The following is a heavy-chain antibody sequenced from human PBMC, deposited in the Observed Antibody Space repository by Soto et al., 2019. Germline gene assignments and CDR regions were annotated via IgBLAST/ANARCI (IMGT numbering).Heavy chain of an antibody. CDR2: IYYNGET. Sequence: SETLSLTCTVSGVSIRASSYYWGWIRQPPGKGLEWIGTIYYNGETFYHPSLKSRITMSIHTSKNQFSLNMTSVTAADTAVYYCARHGAYWGQGTLVTVSS. D-gene: IGHD3-10*01. CDR1: GVSIRASSYY. CDR3: ARHGAY. J-gene: IGHJ1*01. V-gene: IGHV4-39*01.